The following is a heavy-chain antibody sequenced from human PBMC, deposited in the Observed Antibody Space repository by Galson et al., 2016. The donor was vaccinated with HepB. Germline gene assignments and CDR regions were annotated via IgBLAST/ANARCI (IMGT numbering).Heavy chain of an antibody. CDR2: NIPLFGTT. CDR1: GGTFRSYA. V-gene: IGHV1-69*13. Sequence: SVKVSCKASGGTFRSYAISWVRQAPGQGLEWMGGNIPLFGTTNSAQKFQGRVTFTADESTNTAYMELSSLRSEDTAVYFWARDRDGHNFFFDYWGQGTLVTVSS. CDR3: ARDRDGHNFFFDY. D-gene: IGHD5-24*01. J-gene: IGHJ4*02.